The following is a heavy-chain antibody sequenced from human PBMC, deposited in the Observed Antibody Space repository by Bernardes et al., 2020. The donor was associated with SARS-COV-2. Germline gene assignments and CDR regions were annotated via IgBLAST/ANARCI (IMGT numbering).Heavy chain of an antibody. D-gene: IGHD2-2*01. CDR2: IYPGDSDT. Sequence: GESLKISCKGSGYFFTSYWIGWVRQMPGKGLEWMGIIYPGDSDTRYSPSFQGQVTISADKSISTAYLQWSSLKASDTAIYYCARGFCGSTSCSIANWFDPWGQGTLVTVSS. J-gene: IGHJ5*01. V-gene: IGHV5-51*01. CDR3: ARGFCGSTSCSIANWFDP. CDR1: GYFFTSYW.